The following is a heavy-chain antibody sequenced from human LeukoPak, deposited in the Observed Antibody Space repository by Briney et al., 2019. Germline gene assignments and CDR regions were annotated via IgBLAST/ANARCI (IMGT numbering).Heavy chain of an antibody. CDR2: INHSGST. J-gene: IGHJ4*02. V-gene: IGHV4-34*01. D-gene: IGHD6-13*01. CDR1: GGSFSGYY. CDR3: ARGNVLEPSARQLVLRATVNFDY. Sequence: SETLSLTCAVYGGSFSGYYWSWIRQPPGKGLEWIGEINHSGSTNYNPSLKSRVTISVDTSKNQFSLKLSSVTAADTAVYHCARGNVLEPSARQLVLRATVNFDYWGQGTLVTVSS.